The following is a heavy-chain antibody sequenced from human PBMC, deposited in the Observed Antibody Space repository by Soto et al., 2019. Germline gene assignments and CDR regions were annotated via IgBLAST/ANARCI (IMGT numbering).Heavy chain of an antibody. D-gene: IGHD3-22*01. Sequence: QVQLQESGPGLVKPSETLSLTCTVSGGSISSYYWSWIRQPPGKGLEWIGYIYYSGSTNYNPSLKSRVTIXVXXSKNQFSLKLSSVTAADTAVYYCARGKGSSGPFDYWGQGTLVTVSS. J-gene: IGHJ4*02. CDR1: GGSISSYY. V-gene: IGHV4-59*01. CDR3: ARGKGSSGPFDY. CDR2: IYYSGST.